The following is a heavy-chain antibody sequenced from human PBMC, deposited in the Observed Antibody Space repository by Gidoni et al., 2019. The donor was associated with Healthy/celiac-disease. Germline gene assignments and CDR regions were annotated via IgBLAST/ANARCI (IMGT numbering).Heavy chain of an antibody. CDR1: GGSISSGSYY. V-gene: IGHV4-61*02. J-gene: IGHJ4*02. CDR2: IYTSGST. D-gene: IGHD5-12*01. CDR3: ASARREYSGYDSDYFDY. Sequence: QVQLQESGPGLVKPSQTLSLTCTVSGGSISSGSYYWSWIRQPAGKGLEWIGRIYTSGSTNYNPSLKSRVTISVDTSKNQFSLKLSSVTAADTAVYYCASARREYSGYDSDYFDYWGQGTLVTVSS.